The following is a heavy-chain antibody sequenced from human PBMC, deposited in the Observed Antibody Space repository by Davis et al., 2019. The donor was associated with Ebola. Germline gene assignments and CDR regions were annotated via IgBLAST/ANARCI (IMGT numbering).Heavy chain of an antibody. J-gene: IGHJ4*02. CDR2: INPNSGGT. CDR1: GYTFAGYY. Sequence: ASVKVSYKTSGYTFAGYYMHWVRQAPGQGLEWMGWINPNSGGTNYAQKFQGWVTMTRDTSISTAYMELSRLRSDDTAVYYCARGIEMATIRYFDYWGQGTLVTVSS. D-gene: IGHD5-24*01. CDR3: ARGIEMATIRYFDY. V-gene: IGHV1-2*04.